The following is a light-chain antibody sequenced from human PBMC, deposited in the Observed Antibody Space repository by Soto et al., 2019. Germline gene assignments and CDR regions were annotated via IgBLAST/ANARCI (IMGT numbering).Light chain of an antibody. CDR3: QQFGSSPPLT. CDR1: HSISRGF. Sequence: EFVLTQSPGKLSLSPGERATLSCRASHSISRGFLAWYQQKPGQAPRLLIYGTSNRGTGIPDRFSGSGSGTDFTLTISRLEPEDFALYYCQQFGSSPPLTFGGGTKVEIK. V-gene: IGKV3-20*01. CDR2: GTS. J-gene: IGKJ4*01.